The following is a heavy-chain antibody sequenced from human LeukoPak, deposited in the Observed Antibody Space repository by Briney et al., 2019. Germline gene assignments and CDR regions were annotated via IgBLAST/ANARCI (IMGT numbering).Heavy chain of an antibody. CDR1: GGSISSYY. D-gene: IGHD3-3*01. CDR2: IYTSGST. CDR3: ARLDFWSGYPDY. Sequence: PSETLSLTCTVSGGSISSYYWSWIRQPAGKGLEWIGRIYTSGSTNYNPSLKSRVTMSADTSKNKFSLKLSSVTAADTAVYYCARLDFWSGYPDYWGQGTLVTVSS. J-gene: IGHJ4*02. V-gene: IGHV4-4*07.